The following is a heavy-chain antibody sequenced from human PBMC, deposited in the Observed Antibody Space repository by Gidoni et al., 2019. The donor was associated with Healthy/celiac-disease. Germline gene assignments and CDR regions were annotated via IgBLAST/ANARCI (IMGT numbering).Heavy chain of an antibody. CDR2: INAGNGNT. CDR3: ARGGDIVVVPAAILN. CDR1: GYTFTSYA. J-gene: IGHJ1*01. D-gene: IGHD2-2*02. Sequence: QVQLVQSGAEVKKPGASVKVSCKASGYTFTSYAMHWVRQAPGQRLEWMGWINAGNGNTKYSQKFQGRVTITRDTSASTAYMELSSLRSEDTAVYYCARGGDIVVVPAAILNWGQGTLVTVSS. V-gene: IGHV1-3*01.